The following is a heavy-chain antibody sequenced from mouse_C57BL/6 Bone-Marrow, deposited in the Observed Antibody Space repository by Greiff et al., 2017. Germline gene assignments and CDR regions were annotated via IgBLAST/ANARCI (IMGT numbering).Heavy chain of an antibody. CDR2: IDPNSGGT. CDR1: GYTFTSYW. Sequence: QVQLKQPGAELVKPGASVKLSCKASGYTFTSYWMHWVKQRPGRGLEWIGRIDPNSGGTKYNEKFKSKATLTVDKPSSTAYMQLSSLTSEDSSVCYCAHRIYFYWYFAVWGTATTVTVSS. J-gene: IGHJ1*03. D-gene: IGHD2-1*01. CDR3: AHRIYFYWYFAV. V-gene: IGHV1-72*01.